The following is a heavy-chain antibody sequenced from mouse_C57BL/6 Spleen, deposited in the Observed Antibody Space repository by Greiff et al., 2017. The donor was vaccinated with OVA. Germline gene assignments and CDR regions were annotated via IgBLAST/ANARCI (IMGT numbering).Heavy chain of an antibody. Sequence: EVQLQQSGPELVKPGASVKISCKASGYTFTNYSMNWVKQCPGKGLDWIGDINPNNGGTSSNQKFRGKATLTVDKSSSTAYMELRSLTSEDSAVYYCARGGYYGYDNYAMDYWGQGTSVTVSS. CDR2: INPNNGGT. CDR1: GYTFTNYS. D-gene: IGHD2-2*01. J-gene: IGHJ4*01. CDR3: ARGGYYGYDNYAMDY. V-gene: IGHV1-26*01.